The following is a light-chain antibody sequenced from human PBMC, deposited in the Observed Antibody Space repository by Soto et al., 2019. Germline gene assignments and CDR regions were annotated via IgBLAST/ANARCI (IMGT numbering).Light chain of an antibody. V-gene: IGKV3-15*01. Sequence: EIVMTQSPATLSVSPVERATLSCRASQSVSNNLAWYQQKPGQAPRLLIYGASTRATGIPARFSGSGSGTEFTLTISSLQSEDFAVYYCQQYNNWPYTFGQGTKLEIK. CDR2: GAS. CDR3: QQYNNWPYT. CDR1: QSVSNN. J-gene: IGKJ2*01.